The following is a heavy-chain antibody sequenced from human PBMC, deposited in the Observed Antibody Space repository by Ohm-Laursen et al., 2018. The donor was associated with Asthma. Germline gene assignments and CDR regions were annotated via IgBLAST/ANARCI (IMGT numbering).Heavy chain of an antibody. V-gene: IGHV3-30*18. Sequence: SLRLSCAASGFTFSSYGMHWVRQAPGKGLEWVAVISYDGSNKYYADSVKGRFTISRDNSKNTLYLQMNSLRAEDTAMYYCAKDWGYMVATVYGMDVWGQGTTVTVSS. D-gene: IGHD5-12*01. CDR2: ISYDGSNK. J-gene: IGHJ6*02. CDR1: GFTFSSYG. CDR3: AKDWGYMVATVYGMDV.